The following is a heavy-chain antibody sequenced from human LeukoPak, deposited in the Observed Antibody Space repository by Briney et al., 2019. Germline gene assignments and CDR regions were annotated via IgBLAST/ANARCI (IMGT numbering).Heavy chain of an antibody. CDR3: ARLARKSTYYYGSGSGPFDY. J-gene: IGHJ4*02. CDR2: INHSGST. D-gene: IGHD3-10*01. CDR1: GGSFSGYY. Sequence: PSETLSLTCAVYGGSFSGYYWSWIRQPPGKGLEWIGEINHSGSTNYNPSLKSRVTISVDTSKNQFSLKLSSVTAADTAVYYCARLARKSTYYYGSGSGPFDYWGQGTLVTVSS. V-gene: IGHV4-34*01.